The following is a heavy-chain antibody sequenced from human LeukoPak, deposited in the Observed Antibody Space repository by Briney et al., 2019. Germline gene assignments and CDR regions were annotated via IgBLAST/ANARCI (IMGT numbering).Heavy chain of an antibody. J-gene: IGHJ5*02. CDR2: INHSGST. CDR3: ARGSRLYYDFWSGYPNWFDP. D-gene: IGHD3-3*01. CDR1: GGSFSGYY. V-gene: IGHV4-34*01. Sequence: PSETLPLTCAVYGGSFSGYYWSWIRQPPGKGLEWIGEINHSGSTNYNPSLKSRVTISVDTSKNQFSLKLSSVTAAYTAVYYCARGSRLYYDFWSGYPNWFDPWGQGTLVTVSS.